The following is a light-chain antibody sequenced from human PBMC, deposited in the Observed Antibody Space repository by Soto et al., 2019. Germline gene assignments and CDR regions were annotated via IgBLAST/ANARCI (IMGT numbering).Light chain of an antibody. Sequence: QSVLTQPASVSGSPGQSITISCTGTSSDVGGYNYVSWYQQHPGKAPKLMIYDVSNRPSGVSNRFSGSKYGNTASLTISGLQAEDEADYYCSSYTSSSTLRDVVFGGGTKVTVL. CDR3: SSYTSSSTLRDVV. CDR2: DVS. CDR1: SSDVGGYNY. V-gene: IGLV2-14*01. J-gene: IGLJ2*01.